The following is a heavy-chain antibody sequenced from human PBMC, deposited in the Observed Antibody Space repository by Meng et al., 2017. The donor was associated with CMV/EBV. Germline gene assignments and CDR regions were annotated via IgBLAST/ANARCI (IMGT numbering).Heavy chain of an antibody. J-gene: IGHJ4*02. CDR1: GFTFSDYY. Sequence: GGSLRLSCAASGFTFSDYYMSWIRQAPGKGLEWVSYISSSGSTIYYADSVKGRFTISRDNAKNSLYLQMNSLRAEDTAVYYCAANIGGSYEGLYYFDYWGQGTPVTVSS. CDR3: AANIGGSYEGLYYFDY. D-gene: IGHD1-26*01. V-gene: IGHV3-11*01. CDR2: ISSSGSTI.